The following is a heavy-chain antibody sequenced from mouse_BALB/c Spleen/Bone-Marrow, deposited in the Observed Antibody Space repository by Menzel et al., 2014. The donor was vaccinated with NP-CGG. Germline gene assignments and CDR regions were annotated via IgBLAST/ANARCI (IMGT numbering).Heavy chain of an antibody. CDR2: INPSNGRT. Sequence: QVQLQQPGAELVKPGASVKLSCKASGYTFTSYWMHWVKQRPGQGLEWIGEINPSNGRTNYDEKFKSKATLAVDKSSSTAYMQLSSLTSEDSAVYYCARGRPSAMDYWGQGTSVTVPS. V-gene: IGHV1S81*02. CDR1: GYTFTSYW. CDR3: ARGRPSAMDY. J-gene: IGHJ4*01.